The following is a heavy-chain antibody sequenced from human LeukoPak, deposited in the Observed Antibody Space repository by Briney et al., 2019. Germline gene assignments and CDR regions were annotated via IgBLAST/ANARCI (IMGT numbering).Heavy chain of an antibody. CDR2: IYYTGST. J-gene: IGHJ6*02. Sequence: SETLSLTCTVSGDSLNTYYWTWIRQPPGKGLEWLGYIYYTGSTTYNPSLKGRVTMSVDTSKNQISLNVNSVTAADTAVYYCARHGGVSGTYFPPHHYGMDVWGQGTTVTVSS. CDR1: GDSLNTYY. V-gene: IGHV4-59*08. D-gene: IGHD3-16*01. CDR3: ARHGGVSGTYFPPHHYGMDV.